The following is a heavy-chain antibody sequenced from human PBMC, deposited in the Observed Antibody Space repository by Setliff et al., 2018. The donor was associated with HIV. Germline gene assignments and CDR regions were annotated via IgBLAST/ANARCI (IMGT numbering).Heavy chain of an antibody. CDR1: GFSINDYD. CDR2: ISGSGQTI. CDR3: ARAFSGYYFDY. Sequence: GGSLRLSCVASGFSINDYDMNWVRRAPGKGLEWVSHISGSGQTIYYADSVRGRITISRDNAKKSLYLQMNSLRADDTAVYYCARAFSGYYFDYWGQGTLVTVSS. D-gene: IGHD3-3*01. J-gene: IGHJ4*02. V-gene: IGHV3-11*04.